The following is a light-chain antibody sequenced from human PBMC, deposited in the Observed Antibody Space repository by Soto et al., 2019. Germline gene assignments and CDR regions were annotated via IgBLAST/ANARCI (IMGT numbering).Light chain of an antibody. CDR2: AAS. Sequence: DIQLTQSPPFLSASVGDRVIISCRASQGINNFLAWYQQKPGKAPNLLISAASILRAGVPSRFSSSGSGTEFTLTISSLQPEDFATYYCQHLSTYPLTFGGGTKV. J-gene: IGKJ4*01. V-gene: IGKV1-9*01. CDR1: QGINNF. CDR3: QHLSTYPLT.